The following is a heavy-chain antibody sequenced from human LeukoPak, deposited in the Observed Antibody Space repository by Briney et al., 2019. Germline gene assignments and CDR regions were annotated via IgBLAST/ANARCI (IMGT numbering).Heavy chain of an antibody. CDR2: IDLDDDK. D-gene: IGHD5-12*01. V-gene: IGHV2-70*11. J-gene: IGHJ4*02. Sequence: RESGPALLQPTQTLTLNCTFSGFSLRTGKMCVSWIRQPPGKALEWLPRIDLDDDKYYRTSLKTRLTISKDTSKNQVVLTMTNMDPVDSATYYCTRSHDVDAIYFDYWGQGTLVTVSS. CDR3: TRSHDVDAIYFDY. CDR1: GFSLRTGKMC.